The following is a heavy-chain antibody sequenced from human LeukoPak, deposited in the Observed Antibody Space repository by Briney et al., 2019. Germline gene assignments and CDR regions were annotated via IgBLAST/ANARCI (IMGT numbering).Heavy chain of an antibody. CDR1: GFTFNNYN. Sequence: GGSLRLSCAASGFTFNNYNMNWVRQAPGKALEWVSSITSSGTYIFYADSVKGRFTISRDNAKNTLYLQMNSLRVEDTAVYYCAREWSGFGELPDYWGQGTLVTVSS. J-gene: IGHJ4*02. CDR2: ITSSGTYI. V-gene: IGHV3-21*01. D-gene: IGHD3-10*01. CDR3: AREWSGFGELPDY.